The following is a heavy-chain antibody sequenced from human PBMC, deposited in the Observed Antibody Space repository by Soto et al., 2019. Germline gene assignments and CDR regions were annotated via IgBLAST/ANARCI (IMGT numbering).Heavy chain of an antibody. Sequence: ESGGGVVPPGRSLRLSCAASGFTFSSYGMHWVRQAPGKGLEWVAVISYDGSNNYYASSVTGRFTISRDTSKNTLYLQMNSLRAEHTAVYYCAKDLLESVLRQMGDFRYWCQGTLVTVSS. V-gene: IGHV3-30*18. J-gene: IGHJ4*02. D-gene: IGHD3-3*01. CDR3: AKDLLESVLRQMGDFRY. CDR2: ISYDGSNN. CDR1: GFTFSSYG.